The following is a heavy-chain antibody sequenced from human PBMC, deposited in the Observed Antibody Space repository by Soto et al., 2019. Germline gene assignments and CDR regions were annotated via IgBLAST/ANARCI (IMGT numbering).Heavy chain of an antibody. CDR2: ILQNGDT. CDR3: ARGDSPVSTVFDY. Sequence: SETLSLTCTVSGGPFSAGGYYWSWIRQAPGKGLEWIGYILQNGDTSYNPPLKSRVTISTDTSKRQFSLKLTSVTAADTAVYYCARGDSPVSTVFDYWDQGLLLTVSS. J-gene: IGHJ4*02. V-gene: IGHV4-31*02. D-gene: IGHD3-16*01. CDR1: GGPFSAGGYY.